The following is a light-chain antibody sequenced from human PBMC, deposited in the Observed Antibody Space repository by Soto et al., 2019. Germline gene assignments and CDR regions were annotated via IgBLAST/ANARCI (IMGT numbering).Light chain of an antibody. CDR2: GVS. J-gene: IGKJ1*01. Sequence: DIQMTQSPSTLSASVGDRVTITCRASQSVGRSLAWYQQQRGKAPKLLIYGVSTLESGVPSRFSGFGSGTEFTLSISSLQPGDFGTYSCQQFYNGWTFGQGTRV. V-gene: IGKV1-5*01. CDR1: QSVGRS. CDR3: QQFYNGWT.